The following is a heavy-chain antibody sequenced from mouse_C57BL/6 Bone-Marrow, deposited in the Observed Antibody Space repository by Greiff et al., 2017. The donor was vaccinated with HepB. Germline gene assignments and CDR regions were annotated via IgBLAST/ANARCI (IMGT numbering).Heavy chain of an antibody. V-gene: IGHV1-7*01. CDR3: ARRGFTTVVAPYALDY. Sequence: QVQLKQSGAELAKPGASVKLSCKASGYTFTSYWMHWVNQRPGQGLEWIGYINPSSGYTKYNHKFKDKATLTADKSSSKAYMQLSSLTYEDSAVYYCARRGFTTVVAPYALDYWGQGTSVTVSS. CDR1: GYTFTSYW. J-gene: IGHJ4*01. D-gene: IGHD1-1*01. CDR2: INPSSGYT.